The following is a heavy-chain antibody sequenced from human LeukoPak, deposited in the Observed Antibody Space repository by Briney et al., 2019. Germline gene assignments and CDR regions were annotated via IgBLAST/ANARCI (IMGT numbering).Heavy chain of an antibody. D-gene: IGHD3-9*01. CDR3: ARNQPYDILTAYHFDY. V-gene: IGHV7-4-1*02. CDR1: GYTFTGYY. J-gene: IGHJ4*02. CDR2: INTRTGIP. Sequence: ASVKVSCTASGYTFTGYYINWVRQAPGQGLEWLGWINTRTGIPTYAQGFTGRFVFSLDTSVSTAYLQISSLKAEDTAVYYCARNQPYDILTAYHFDYWGQGTLVTVSS.